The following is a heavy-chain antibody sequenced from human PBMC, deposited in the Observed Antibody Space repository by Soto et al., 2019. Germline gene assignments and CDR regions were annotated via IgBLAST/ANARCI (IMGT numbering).Heavy chain of an antibody. CDR1: GCTFSSSGKN. V-gene: IGHV4-39*07. Sequence: SESLSLTCTVSGCTFSSSGKNWVRHAQRQGKAWVSFGNIFISSIPYNNPSLKSRVSLSIKTYQNHFSLMLTPVTAADTAVYYCSRVPRPPGIAARIWGQGTLVTVSS. J-gene: IGHJ4*02. CDR2: IFISSIP. D-gene: IGHD6-6*01. CDR3: SRVPRPPGIAARI.